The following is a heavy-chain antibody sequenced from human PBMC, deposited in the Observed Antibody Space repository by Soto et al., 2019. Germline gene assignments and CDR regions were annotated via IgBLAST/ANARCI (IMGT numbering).Heavy chain of an antibody. Sequence: ASVKGACKASGYTFTGYYMHWVRQAPGQGLEWMGWINPNSGGTNYAQKFQGRVTMTRDTSISTAYMELSRLRSDDTAVYYCARGYCSSTSCYIRGYWFAPWGQGTLVTVYS. CDR1: GYTFTGYY. CDR2: INPNSGGT. CDR3: ARGYCSSTSCYIRGYWFAP. V-gene: IGHV1-2*02. D-gene: IGHD2-2*02. J-gene: IGHJ5*02.